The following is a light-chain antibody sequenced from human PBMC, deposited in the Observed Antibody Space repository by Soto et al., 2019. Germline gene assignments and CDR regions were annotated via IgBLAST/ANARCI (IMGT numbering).Light chain of an antibody. V-gene: IGKV3-11*01. CDR3: PQRSNWPRT. CDR2: DAS. Sequence: EIVLTQSPATLSLSPGERATLSCRASQSVSSYLAWYQQKPGQAPRLLIYDASNRATDIPARFSGSGSGTDVTLTINSLEPEDVAVYYCPQRSNWPRTYSPWTTLEIK. J-gene: IGKJ2*01. CDR1: QSVSSY.